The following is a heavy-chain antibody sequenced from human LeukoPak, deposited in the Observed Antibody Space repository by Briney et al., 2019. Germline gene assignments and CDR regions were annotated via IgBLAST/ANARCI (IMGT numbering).Heavy chain of an antibody. CDR1: GYTFTSYG. Sequence: ASVKVSCKASGYTFTSYGISWVRQAPGQGLEWMGWISAYNGNTNYAQKLQGRVTMTTDTSTSTAYMELRSLRSDDTAVYYCARDLKGYCSSTSCSDAFDIWGQGTTVTVSS. D-gene: IGHD2-2*01. CDR2: ISAYNGNT. V-gene: IGHV1-18*01. J-gene: IGHJ3*02. CDR3: ARDLKGYCSSTSCSDAFDI.